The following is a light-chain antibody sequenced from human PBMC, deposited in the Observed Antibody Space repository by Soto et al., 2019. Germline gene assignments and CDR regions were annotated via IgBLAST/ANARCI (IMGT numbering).Light chain of an antibody. Sequence: SVLLQSSGGQAFSPGERASLSCRASQSVSRSYSAWYQQKPGQAPRLLIYGASSRATGIPDRFSGSGSGTDFTLTISRLEPEDFAVYYCQQYGSLPRTFGQGTKVDIK. J-gene: IGKJ1*01. CDR3: QQYGSLPRT. CDR2: GAS. V-gene: IGKV3-20*01. CDR1: QSVSRSY.